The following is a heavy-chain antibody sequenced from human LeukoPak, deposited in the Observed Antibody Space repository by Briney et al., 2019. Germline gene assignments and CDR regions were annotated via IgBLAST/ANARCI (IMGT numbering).Heavy chain of an antibody. CDR1: GYTFTSYG. J-gene: IGHJ6*03. V-gene: IGHV1-18*01. D-gene: IGHD3-3*01. Sequence: ASVKVSCKASGYTFTSYGISWVRQAPGQGLEWMGWISAYNGNTNYAQKLQGRVTMTTDTSTSTAYMELRSLRSDDTAVYYCARVYPYYDFWSGYYYPMDVWGKGTTVTVSS. CDR3: ARVYPYYDFWSGYYYPMDV. CDR2: ISAYNGNT.